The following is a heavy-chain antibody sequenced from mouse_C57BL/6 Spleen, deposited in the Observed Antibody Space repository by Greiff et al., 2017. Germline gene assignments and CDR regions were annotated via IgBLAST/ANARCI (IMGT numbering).Heavy chain of an antibody. CDR1: GYTFTSYG. J-gene: IGHJ4*01. CDR3: GGSGSSHYYGMDY. V-gene: IGHV1-81*01. Sequence: QVQLKQSGAELARPGASVKLSCKASGYTFTSYGISWVKQRTGQGLEWIGEIYPRSGNTYYNEKFKGKATLTADKSSSTAYMELRSLTSEDSAVYFCGGSGSSHYYGMDYWGQGTSVTVSS. CDR2: IYPRSGNT. D-gene: IGHD1-1*01.